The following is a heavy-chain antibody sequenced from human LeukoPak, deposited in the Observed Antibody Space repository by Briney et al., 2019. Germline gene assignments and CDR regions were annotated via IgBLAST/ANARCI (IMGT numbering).Heavy chain of an antibody. CDR1: GGTFSSYA. Sequence: ASVKVSCKASGGTFSSYAISWVRQAPGQGLEWMGRIIPILGIANYAQKFQGRVTITADKSTSTAYMELCSLRSEDTAVYYCARGIAAAGTPLWGQGTLVTVSS. V-gene: IGHV1-69*04. CDR2: IIPILGIA. CDR3: ARGIAAAGTPL. D-gene: IGHD6-13*01. J-gene: IGHJ4*02.